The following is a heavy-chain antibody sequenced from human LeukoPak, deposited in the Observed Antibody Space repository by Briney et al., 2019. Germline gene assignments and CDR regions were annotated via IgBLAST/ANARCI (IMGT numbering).Heavy chain of an antibody. CDR1: GFTFSTYV. D-gene: IGHD3-22*01. J-gene: IGHJ4*02. CDR3: AKDRGRYYDSSGYYWGYYFDS. CDR2: ISGSGGTT. Sequence: GGSLRLSCAASGFTFSTYVVNWVRQAPGKGLEWVSTISGSGGTTYYADSVKGRFTISRDNSKNTLYLQMSSLRAEDTAVYYCAKDRGRYYDSSGYYWGYYFDSWGQGILVTVST. V-gene: IGHV3-23*01.